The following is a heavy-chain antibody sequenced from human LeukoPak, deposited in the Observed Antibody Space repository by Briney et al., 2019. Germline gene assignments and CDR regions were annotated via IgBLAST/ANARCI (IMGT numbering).Heavy chain of an antibody. V-gene: IGHV3-23*01. CDR3: AKDLLPLGSGSYNFDL. J-gene: IGHJ4*02. CDR1: GFTFSDYA. D-gene: IGHD1-26*01. CDR2: ITNSGGNI. Sequence: PGGSLRLSCAASGFTFSDYAMTWVRQPPGKGLECVSSITNSGGNIYYADSVKGRFTISRDNSQNTLYLQMNSLRDEDTAVYYCAKDLLPLGSGSYNFDLWGQGTLVTVSS.